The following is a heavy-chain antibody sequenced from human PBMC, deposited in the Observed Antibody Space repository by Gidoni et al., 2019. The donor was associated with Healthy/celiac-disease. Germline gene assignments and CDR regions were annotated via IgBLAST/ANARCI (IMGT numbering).Heavy chain of an antibody. J-gene: IGHJ6*02. CDR1: GGTFSSYA. CDR3: ARGNYYYDSSGYQEPYYYYGMDV. D-gene: IGHD3-22*01. Sequence: QVQLVQSGAEVKKPGSSVKVSCKASGGTFSSYALSWLRQAPGQGLEWMGGIIPIFGTANYAQKFQGRVTITADESTSTAYMELSSLRSEDTAVYYCARGNYYYDSSGYQEPYYYYGMDVWGQGTTVTVSS. CDR2: IIPIFGTA. V-gene: IGHV1-69*01.